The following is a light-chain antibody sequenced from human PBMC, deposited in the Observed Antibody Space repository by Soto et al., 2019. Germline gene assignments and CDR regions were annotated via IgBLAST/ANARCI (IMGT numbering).Light chain of an antibody. Sequence: EIVLTQSPGTLSLSPGERATLSCRASQSVSSSLAWYQQKPGQAPRLVIYGASSRATGIPDRFSGSGSGTDFTLTISSLEPEDFAVYYCEHYKNSPRTFGQGTKVEIK. CDR2: GAS. V-gene: IGKV3-20*01. J-gene: IGKJ1*01. CDR3: EHYKNSPRT. CDR1: QSVSSS.